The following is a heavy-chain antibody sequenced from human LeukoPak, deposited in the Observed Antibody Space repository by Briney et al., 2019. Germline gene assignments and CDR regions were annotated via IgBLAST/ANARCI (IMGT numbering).Heavy chain of an antibody. CDR2: ISGDGSNT. CDR1: GLTFSGYG. Sequence: PGGSLRLSCAASGLTFSGYGMHWVRQAPGMGLEWVAVISGDGSNTYYSDSVKGRFTISRDNSKNTLYLQMNSLRPGDTAVYYCARSTTTSYYFNYWGQGTLVTVSS. D-gene: IGHD5/OR15-5a*01. J-gene: IGHJ4*02. V-gene: IGHV3-30*03. CDR3: ARSTTTSYYFNY.